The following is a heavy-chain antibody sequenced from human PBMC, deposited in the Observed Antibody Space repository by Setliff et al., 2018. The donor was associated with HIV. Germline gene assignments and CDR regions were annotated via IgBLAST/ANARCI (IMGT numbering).Heavy chain of an antibody. D-gene: IGHD3-22*01. CDR3: LRDSSGYHEAFDI. Sequence: GGSLRLSCAASGFTFSSYGMHWVRQAPGKGLEWVAFIRYNGGNKDYADSVQGRFIISRDNPKNTLYLQMNSLRVEDTAVYYCLRDSSGYHEAFDIWGQGTMVTVSS. CDR1: GFTFSSYG. J-gene: IGHJ3*02. V-gene: IGHV3-30*02. CDR2: IRYNGGNK.